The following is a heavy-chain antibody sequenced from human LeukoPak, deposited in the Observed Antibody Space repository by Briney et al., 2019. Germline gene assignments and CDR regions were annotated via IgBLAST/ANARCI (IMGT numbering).Heavy chain of an antibody. CDR2: MNPNSGNT. Sequence: ASVKVSCKASGYTFTSSDINWVRQATGQGLEWMGWMNPNSGNTGYAQKFQGRVTMTRNTSISTAYMELSSLRSEDTAVYYCARGLAARLGNWFDPWGQGTLVTVSS. J-gene: IGHJ5*02. CDR3: ARGLAARLGNWFDP. CDR1: GYTFTSSD. V-gene: IGHV1-8*01. D-gene: IGHD6-6*01.